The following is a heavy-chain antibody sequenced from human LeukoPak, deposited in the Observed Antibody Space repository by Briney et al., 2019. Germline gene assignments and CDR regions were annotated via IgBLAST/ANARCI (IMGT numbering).Heavy chain of an antibody. CDR2: ISSSSSYI. CDR3: ARDPTYSSSWYTFDY. Sequence: GGSLRLSCAASGFTFSSYSMNWVRQAPGKGLEWVSSISSSSSYIYYADSVKGRFTISRDNAKNSLYLQMNSLRAEDTAVYYCARDPTYSSSWYTFDYWGQGTLVTVSS. D-gene: IGHD6-13*01. CDR1: GFTFSSYS. J-gene: IGHJ4*02. V-gene: IGHV3-21*01.